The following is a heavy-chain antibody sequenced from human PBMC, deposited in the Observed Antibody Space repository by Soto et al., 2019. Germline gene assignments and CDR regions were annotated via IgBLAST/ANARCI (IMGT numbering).Heavy chain of an antibody. CDR2: ISHSDHST. Sequence: GGSLRLSCAASGFPFSLCAMNWVRQAPGKGLEWVSTISHSDHSTYYADSVKGRFTVSRDNSENTLYLQMNGLRAEDTAIYYCAKRGGDSGWGDFDSWGQGILVTVSS. D-gene: IGHD3-10*01. CDR3: AKRGGDSGWGDFDS. V-gene: IGHV3-23*01. CDR1: GFPFSLCA. J-gene: IGHJ4*02.